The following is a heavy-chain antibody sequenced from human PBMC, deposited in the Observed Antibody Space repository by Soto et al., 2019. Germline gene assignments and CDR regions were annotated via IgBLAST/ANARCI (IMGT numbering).Heavy chain of an antibody. CDR3: ARDSPPTYL. CDR1: GYTFTSYG. J-gene: IGHJ5*02. CDR2: ISAYNGHT. V-gene: IGHV1-18*01. Sequence: QVQLVQSGAEVKKPGASVKVSCKASGYTFTSYGISSVRQATGQGLEWMGWISAYNGHTNHPQTLQGRVTMTTDTSTSAAYMELRSLRSDDTAVYYFARDSPPTYLWGQGTLVTVSS.